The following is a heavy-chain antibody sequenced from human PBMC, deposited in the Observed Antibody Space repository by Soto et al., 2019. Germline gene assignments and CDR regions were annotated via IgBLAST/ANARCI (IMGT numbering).Heavy chain of an antibody. CDR1: GFTFRNYG. CDR3: AKENQHLVHDY. D-gene: IGHD6-13*01. Sequence: QVQLVESGGGVVRPGRSLRLTCAASGFTFRNYGMHWVRQAPGKGLEWVAVISHEGSDKDYADSMKGRFIISRDNSENTLYLNMNSLKPEDTAVYYCAKENQHLVHDYWGQGTLVTVSS. V-gene: IGHV3-30*18. J-gene: IGHJ4*02. CDR2: ISHEGSDK.